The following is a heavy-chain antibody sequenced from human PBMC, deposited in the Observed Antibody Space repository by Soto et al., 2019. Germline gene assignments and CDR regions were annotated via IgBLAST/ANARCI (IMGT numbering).Heavy chain of an antibody. J-gene: IGHJ6*03. CDR2: IKSKTDGGTT. CDR3: TTDPRSGDYDDYYYYMDV. D-gene: IGHD4-17*01. V-gene: IGHV3-15*01. Sequence: EVQLVESGGGLVKPGGSLRLSCAASGFTFSNAWMSWVRQAPGKGLEWVGRIKSKTDGGTTDYAAPVKGRFTISRDDSKNTLYLQMNSLKTEDTAVYYCTTDPRSGDYDDYYYYMDVWGKGTTVTVSS. CDR1: GFTFSNAW.